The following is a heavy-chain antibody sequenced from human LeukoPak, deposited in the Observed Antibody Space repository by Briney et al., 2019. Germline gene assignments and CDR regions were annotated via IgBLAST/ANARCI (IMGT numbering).Heavy chain of an antibody. D-gene: IGHD3-16*02. V-gene: IGHV3-23*01. Sequence: GGSLRLSCAASGFTFSSYAMSWVRQAPGKGLEWVSAISGSGGSTYYADSVKGRFTISRDNSKNTLYLQMNSLRAEDTAVYYCAKGPYDYVWGSYQLDYWGQGTLVTVSS. CDR1: GFTFSSYA. J-gene: IGHJ4*02. CDR2: ISGSGGST. CDR3: AKGPYDYVWGSYQLDY.